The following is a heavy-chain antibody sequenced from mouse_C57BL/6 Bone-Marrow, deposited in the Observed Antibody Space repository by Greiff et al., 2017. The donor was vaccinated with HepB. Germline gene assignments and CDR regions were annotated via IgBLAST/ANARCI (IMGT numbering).Heavy chain of an antibody. CDR1: GYAFSSSW. D-gene: IGHD2-10*01. V-gene: IGHV1-82*01. J-gene: IGHJ3*01. Sequence: VQLQQSGPELVKPGASVKISCKASGYAFSSSWMNWVKQRPGKGLEWIGRIYPGDGDTNYNGKFKGKATLTADKSSSTAYMQLSSLTSEDSAVYFCAPYPGFAYWGQGTLVTVSA. CDR2: IYPGDGDT. CDR3: APYPGFAY.